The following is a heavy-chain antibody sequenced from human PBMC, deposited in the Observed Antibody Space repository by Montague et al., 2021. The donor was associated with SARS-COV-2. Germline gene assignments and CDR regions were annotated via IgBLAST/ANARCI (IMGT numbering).Heavy chain of an antibody. CDR1: GFTFRSYG. V-gene: IGHV3-33*06. Sequence: SLRLSCAASGFTFRSYGMHWVRQAPGKGLEWVAVIWYDGSNKYYADSVKGRFTISRDNSKNTLYLQMNSLRAEDTAVYYCAKEIIEVAVDWYFDLWGRGTLVTVSS. D-gene: IGHD6-19*01. J-gene: IGHJ2*01. CDR2: IWYDGSNK. CDR3: AKEIIEVAVDWYFDL.